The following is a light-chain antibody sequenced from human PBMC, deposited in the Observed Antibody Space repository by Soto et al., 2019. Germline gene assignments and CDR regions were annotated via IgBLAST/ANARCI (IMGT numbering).Light chain of an antibody. CDR1: QSISSW. CDR3: QQYNSYSMYT. J-gene: IGKJ5*01. V-gene: IGKV1-5*01. Sequence: DIQMTQSPSSLSASVGDRVTITCRASQSISSWLAWYQQKPGKAPKLLIYDASSLESGVPSRFSGSGSGTEFTLTISSPQPDDFATYYCQQYNSYSMYTFGQGTRLEIK. CDR2: DAS.